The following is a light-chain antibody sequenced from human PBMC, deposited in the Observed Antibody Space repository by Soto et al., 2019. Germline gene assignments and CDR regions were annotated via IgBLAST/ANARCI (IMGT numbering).Light chain of an antibody. V-gene: IGLV3-21*04. J-gene: IGLJ2*01. CDR1: NIGSKS. CDR2: YDS. Sequence: SYELTQPPSVSVAPGKTARITCGGNNIGSKSVHWYQQKPGHAPVLVIYYDSDRPSGIPERFSGSNSGNTATLTISRVEAGDEADYYCQVWDSSSDHPVVFGGGTKLTVL. CDR3: QVWDSSSDHPVV.